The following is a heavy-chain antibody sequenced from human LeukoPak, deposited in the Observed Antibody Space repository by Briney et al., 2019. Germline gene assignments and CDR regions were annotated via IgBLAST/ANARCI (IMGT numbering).Heavy chain of an antibody. CDR2: ISSSSSTI. J-gene: IGHJ5*02. Sequence: PGGSLRLSCAASGFTFSSYSMNWVRQAPGKGLEWVSYISSSSSTIYYADSVKGRFTISRDNSKNTLYLQMNSLRAEDTAVYYCARGDGIAARYNWFDPWGQGTLVTVSS. CDR1: GFTFSSYS. CDR3: ARGDGIAARYNWFDP. D-gene: IGHD6-6*01. V-gene: IGHV3-48*01.